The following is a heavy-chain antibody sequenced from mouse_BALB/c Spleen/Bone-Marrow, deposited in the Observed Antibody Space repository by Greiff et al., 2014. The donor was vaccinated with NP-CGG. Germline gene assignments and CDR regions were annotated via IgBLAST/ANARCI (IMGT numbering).Heavy chain of an antibody. J-gene: IGHJ3*01. D-gene: IGHD2-14*01. CDR2: IDPANGNT. V-gene: IGHV14-3*02. CDR3: ATYYRYDRRFAY. CDR1: GFNIKDTY. Sequence: VQLKQSGAELVKPGASVKLSCTASGFNIKDTYMHWVNQRPDKGLEWIGRIDPANGNTKYDPKFKGKATITADTSSNTAYLQLSSLTSEDTAVYYCATYYRYDRRFAYWGQGTLVTVSA.